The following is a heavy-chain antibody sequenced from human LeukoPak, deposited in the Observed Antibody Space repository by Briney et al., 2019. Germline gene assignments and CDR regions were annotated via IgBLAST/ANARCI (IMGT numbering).Heavy chain of an antibody. Sequence: PGGSLRLSCAASGFTFSSYSMNWVRQAPGKGLEWVSYISSSSSTIYYADSVKGRFTISRDNAKNSLYLQMNSLRAEDTAVYYCARDEYSSSSLDPDYWGQGTLVTVSS. CDR1: GFTFSSYS. CDR3: ARDEYSSSSLDPDY. V-gene: IGHV3-48*04. J-gene: IGHJ4*02. CDR2: ISSSSSTI. D-gene: IGHD6-6*01.